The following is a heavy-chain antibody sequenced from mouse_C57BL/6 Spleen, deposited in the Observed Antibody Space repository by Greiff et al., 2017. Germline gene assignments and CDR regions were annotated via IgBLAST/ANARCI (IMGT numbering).Heavy chain of an antibody. CDR2: IYPGSGST. J-gene: IGHJ3*01. D-gene: IGHD1-3*01. CDR3: ARVSGGEDWFAY. Sequence: QVQLQQSGAGLVKPGASVTMSCKASGFTFTSYWITWVKQRPGQGLEWIGDIYPGSGSTNYNEKFKSKAPLTVDTSSSTAYMQLSSLTSADSAVYYCARVSGGEDWFAYWGQGTLVTVSA. V-gene: IGHV1-55*01. CDR1: GFTFTSYW.